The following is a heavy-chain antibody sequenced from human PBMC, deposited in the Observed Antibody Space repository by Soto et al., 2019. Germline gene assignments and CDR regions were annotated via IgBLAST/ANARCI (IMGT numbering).Heavy chain of an antibody. J-gene: IGHJ4*02. CDR3: ARDPPPPDY. CDR2: ISAYNGNT. Sequence: QVQLVQSGAEVKKPGASVKVSCKASGYTFTSYGISWMRQAPGQGLEWMGWISAYNGNTNYAQKLQGRVTMTTDTSKSTAYMELRRLRFDDAAVYYCARDPPPPDYWGQGTLVTVSS. CDR1: GYTFTSYG. V-gene: IGHV1-18*01.